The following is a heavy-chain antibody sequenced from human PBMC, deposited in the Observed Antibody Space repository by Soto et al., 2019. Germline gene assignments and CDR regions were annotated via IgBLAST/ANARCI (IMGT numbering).Heavy chain of an antibody. CDR3: ARDLPSISGRPGGWFDP. D-gene: IGHD6-6*01. CDR2: ISGSGGST. Sequence: EVQLLESGGGLVQPGGSLRLSCAASGFTFSSYAMSWVRQAPGKGLEWVSAISGSGGSTYYADSVKGRFTISRDNSKNTLYLQMNSLRAEDTAVYFCARDLPSISGRPGGWFDPWGQGTLVAVSS. J-gene: IGHJ5*02. V-gene: IGHV3-23*01. CDR1: GFTFSSYA.